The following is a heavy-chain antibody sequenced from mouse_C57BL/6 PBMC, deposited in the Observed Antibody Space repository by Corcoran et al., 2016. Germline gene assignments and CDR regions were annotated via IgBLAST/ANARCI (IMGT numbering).Heavy chain of an antibody. CDR2: INTYSGVP. D-gene: IGHD1-1*01. J-gene: IGHJ3*01. CDR1: GYTFTTYG. CDR3: ARSTTVVATDAY. Sequence: QIQLVQSGPELKKPGETVKISCKASGYTFTTYGMSWVKQAPGKGLKWMGWINTYSGVPTYADDFKGRFAFSLETSASTAYLQINNLKNEDTATYFCARSTTVVATDAYWGQGTLVTVSA. V-gene: IGHV9-3*01.